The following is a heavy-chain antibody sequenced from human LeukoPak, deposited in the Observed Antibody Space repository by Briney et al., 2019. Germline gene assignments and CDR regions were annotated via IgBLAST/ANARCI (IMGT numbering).Heavy chain of an antibody. J-gene: IGHJ6*02. CDR3: ARGDGYISSWDNYSYYGVDI. V-gene: IGHV4-30-4*01. D-gene: IGHD6-13*01. CDR2: IFHRGGT. CDR1: NDSISSGDYY. Sequence: SETLSLTCTVSNDSISSGDYYWNWIRQPPGKGLEWIGYIFHRGGTSYNPSLKSRILFSVDTSQNQFSLKLNSVTAADTAVYYCARGDGYISSWDNYSYYGVDIWGQGTTVTVSS.